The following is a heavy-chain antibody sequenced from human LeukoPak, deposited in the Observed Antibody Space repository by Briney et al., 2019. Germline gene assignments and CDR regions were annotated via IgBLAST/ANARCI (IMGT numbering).Heavy chain of an antibody. CDR2: ISWNSGSI. CDR3: AKDLAAAGRTVAFDT. V-gene: IGHV3-9*01. CDR1: GFTFDDYA. D-gene: IGHD6-13*01. Sequence: GRSLRLSCAASGFTFDDYAMHWVRQAPGRGLEWVSGISWNSGSIGYADSVKGRFTISRDNAKNSLYLQMNSLRAEDTALYYCAKDLAAAGRTVAFDTWGQGTMVTVSS. J-gene: IGHJ3*02.